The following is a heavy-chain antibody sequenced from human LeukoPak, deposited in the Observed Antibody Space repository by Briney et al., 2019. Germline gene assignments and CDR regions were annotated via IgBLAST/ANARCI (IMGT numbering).Heavy chain of an antibody. Sequence: PGGSLRLSCVASGFTLRSYVMNWVRQTPGKGLEWVSSISGSGDSTFYADSVKGRFTISRDNSKNTLYLQMNSLRTEDTAVYYCARDWAYGGDSIFDYWGQGTRVTVSS. D-gene: IGHD4-23*01. CDR2: ISGSGDST. J-gene: IGHJ4*02. CDR3: ARDWAYGGDSIFDY. CDR1: GFTLRSYV. V-gene: IGHV3-23*01.